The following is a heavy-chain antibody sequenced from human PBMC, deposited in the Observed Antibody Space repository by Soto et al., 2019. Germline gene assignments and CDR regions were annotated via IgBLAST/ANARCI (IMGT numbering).Heavy chain of an antibody. CDR2: IYYSVST. D-gene: IGHD5-12*01. Sequence: TLSLTCTVSVGAISSVGYYWSWIRQHPGKGLEWIGYIYYSVSTYYNPSLKSRVTISVDTSKNQFSLKLSSVTAADTAVYYCAREREMATTIDYWGQGTLVTVSS. V-gene: IGHV4-31*03. CDR1: VGAISSVGYY. CDR3: AREREMATTIDY. J-gene: IGHJ4*02.